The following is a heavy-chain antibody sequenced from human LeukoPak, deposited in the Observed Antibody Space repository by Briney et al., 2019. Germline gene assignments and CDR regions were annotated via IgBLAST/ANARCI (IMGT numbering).Heavy chain of an antibody. V-gene: IGHV4-59*08. D-gene: IGHD3-3*01. Sequence: SETLSLTCTVSGGSLSNYFWSWIRQPPGTGLEWIGYIHYNGSTNYNPSLKSRVTMSVDTSKNQFSLKLSSVTAADTAVYYCARGPYDFWSGPNWFDPWGQGTLVTVSS. J-gene: IGHJ5*02. CDR3: ARGPYDFWSGPNWFDP. CDR1: GGSLSNYF. CDR2: IHYNGST.